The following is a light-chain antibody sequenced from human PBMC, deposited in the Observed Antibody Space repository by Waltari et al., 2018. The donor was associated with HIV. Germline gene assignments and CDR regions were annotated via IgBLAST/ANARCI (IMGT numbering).Light chain of an antibody. V-gene: IGKV3-20*01. CDR3: QQYGGSPMYT. CDR2: GAS. J-gene: IGKJ2*01. CDR1: QSVSTNY. Sequence: EIVLTQSPGPLSLSPGERATLSYRASQSVSTNYLVWYHQKRGQAPSLLIYGASRRATGIPDRFSGSGSGTDFTLTISRLEPEDFAMYYCQQYGGSPMYTFGQGTKLEIK.